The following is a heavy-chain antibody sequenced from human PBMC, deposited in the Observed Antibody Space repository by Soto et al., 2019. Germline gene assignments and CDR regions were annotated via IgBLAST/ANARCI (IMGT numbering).Heavy chain of an antibody. D-gene: IGHD6-6*01. Sequence: GALRLSCAASVFTFSSYAMSWVRQAPGKGLEWVSAISGSGGSTYYADSVKGRFTISRDNSKNTLYLQMNSLRAEDTAVYYCAKDQFYSSSRAFDIWGQGTMVTVSS. CDR1: VFTFSSYA. V-gene: IGHV3-23*01. J-gene: IGHJ3*02. CDR2: ISGSGGST. CDR3: AKDQFYSSSRAFDI.